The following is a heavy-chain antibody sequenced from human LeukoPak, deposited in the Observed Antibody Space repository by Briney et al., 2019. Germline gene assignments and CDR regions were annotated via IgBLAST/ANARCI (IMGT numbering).Heavy chain of an antibody. Sequence: GGSLRLSCAASGFTFSSYAMSWVRQAPGKGLEWVSAISGSGGSTYYADSVKGRFTISRDNSKNTLYLQMNSLRAEDTAVYYCAKDGADFWSGYQGGDYWGQGTLVTVSS. CDR2: ISGSGGST. CDR3: AKDGADFWSGYQGGDY. CDR1: GFTFSSYA. V-gene: IGHV3-23*01. D-gene: IGHD3-3*01. J-gene: IGHJ4*02.